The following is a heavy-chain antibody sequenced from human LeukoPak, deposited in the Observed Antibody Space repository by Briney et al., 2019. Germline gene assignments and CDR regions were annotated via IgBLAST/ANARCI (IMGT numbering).Heavy chain of an antibody. J-gene: IGHJ4*02. CDR1: GFTFIGYY. V-gene: IGHV1-2*02. CDR3: ARDQPALDY. Sequence: ASVNVSSTASGFTFIGYYMHWVRQAPGQRLEWMGWINLNTGDTDYAPTFKGRVTITRDTSITPAYMEPRRLRYHDPPVYYCARDQPALDYWGRGTLVTVSS. CDR2: INLNTGDT.